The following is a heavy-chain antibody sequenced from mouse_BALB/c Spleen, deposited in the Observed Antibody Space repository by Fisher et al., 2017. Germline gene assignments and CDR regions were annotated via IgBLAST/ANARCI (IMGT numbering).Heavy chain of an antibody. D-gene: IGHD2-1*01. J-gene: IGHJ4*01. V-gene: IGHV1-63*02. CDR3: ARWGSFYYGNHYYAMDY. Sequence: KFKGKATLTADTSSSTAYMQLSSLTSEDSAVYYCARWGSFYYGNHYYAMDYWGQGTSVTVSS.